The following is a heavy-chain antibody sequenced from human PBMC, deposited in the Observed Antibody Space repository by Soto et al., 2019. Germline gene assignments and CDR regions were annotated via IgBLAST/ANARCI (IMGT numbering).Heavy chain of an antibody. CDR3: ARGSLYSSGWYGDY. CDR1: GFTFSSHA. J-gene: IGHJ4*02. CDR2: ISYDGSNK. Sequence: GGSLRLSCAASGFTFSSHAMHWVRQAPGKGLEWVAVISYDGSNKYYADSVKGRFTISRDNSKNTLYLQMNSLRAEDTAVYYCARGSLYSSGWYGDYWGQGTLVTVSS. V-gene: IGHV3-30-3*01. D-gene: IGHD6-19*01.